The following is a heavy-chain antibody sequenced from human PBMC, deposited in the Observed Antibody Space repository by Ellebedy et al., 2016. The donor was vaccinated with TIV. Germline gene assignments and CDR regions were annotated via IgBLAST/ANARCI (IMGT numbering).Heavy chain of an antibody. Sequence: ETLSLTCAVSGDSISSHTWWSWVRQAPGKGLEWVANIKQDGRETYYVDSVKGRFTISRDNAKNSLYLQMNSLRAEDTAVYYCANYYYTSGRPFAYWGQGAQVTVSS. CDR2: IKQDGRET. V-gene: IGHV3-7*01. CDR3: ANYYYTSGRPFAY. CDR1: GDSISSHTW. D-gene: IGHD3-10*01. J-gene: IGHJ4*02.